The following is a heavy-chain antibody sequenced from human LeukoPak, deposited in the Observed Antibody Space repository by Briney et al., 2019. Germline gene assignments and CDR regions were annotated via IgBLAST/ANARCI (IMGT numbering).Heavy chain of an antibody. CDR1: GYAFASYG. J-gene: IGHJ4*02. CDR3: ARGETGYSSSWRDFDY. CDR2: ISAYNGNT. V-gene: IGHV1-18*01. Sequence: ASVKVSCKASGYAFASYGISWVRQAPGQGLEWMGWISAYNGNTNYAQKLQGSVTMTTDTSTSTAYMELRSLRSDDTAVYYCARGETGYSSSWRDFDYWGQGTLVTVSS. D-gene: IGHD6-13*01.